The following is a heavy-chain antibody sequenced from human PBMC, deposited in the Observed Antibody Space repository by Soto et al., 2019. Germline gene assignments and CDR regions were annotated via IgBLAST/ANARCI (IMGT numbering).Heavy chain of an antibody. V-gene: IGHV3-23*01. CDR1: GFTFISYA. CDR2: ISGSGDST. J-gene: IGHJ4*02. D-gene: IGHD2-2*01. CDR3: ARGLYAYNEVGIGY. Sequence: GGSLRLSCAVSGFTFISYAMSWVRQDPGKGLEWVSAISGSGDSTYYAASVKGRFTISRDNSKNTLYLQMNSLRAEDAAVYYCARGLYAYNEVGIGYWGQGTLVTVS.